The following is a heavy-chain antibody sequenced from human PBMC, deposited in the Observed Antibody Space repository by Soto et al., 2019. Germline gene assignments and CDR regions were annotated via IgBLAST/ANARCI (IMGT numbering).Heavy chain of an antibody. CDR1: GFTVSSNY. D-gene: IGHD6-19*01. CDR2: IYTGGST. CDR3: ASAHSSFMDV. J-gene: IGHJ6*03. Sequence: GGSLRLSCAASGFTVSSNYMSWVRQAPGKGLEWVSVIYTGGSTYYGDSVKGRFTISRDNSKNTLHLQMNSLRAEDTAVYYCASAHSSFMDVWGKGTTVTVSS. V-gene: IGHV3-66*01.